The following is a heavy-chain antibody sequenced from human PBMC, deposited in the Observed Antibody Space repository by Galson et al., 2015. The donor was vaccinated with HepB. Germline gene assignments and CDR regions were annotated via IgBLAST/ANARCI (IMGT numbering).Heavy chain of an antibody. V-gene: IGHV3-33*01. D-gene: IGHD4-17*01. Sequence: SLRLSCAASGFTFSSYGMHWVRQAPGKGLERVTFIYYDGSNKYYADSVKGRFTISRDNSKNTLYLQMNRLRGEDTAVYYCARVADADYGDHTHFDSWGQGTLVTVSS. CDR3: ARVADADYGDHTHFDS. J-gene: IGHJ4*02. CDR1: GFTFSSYG. CDR2: IYYDGSNK.